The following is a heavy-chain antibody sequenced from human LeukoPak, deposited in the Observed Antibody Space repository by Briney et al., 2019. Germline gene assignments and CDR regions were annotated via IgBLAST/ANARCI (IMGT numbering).Heavy chain of an antibody. CDR1: GFTFRSYA. D-gene: IGHD3-10*01. CDR3: SLSGDNDAFDI. CDR2: ISGSGGST. V-gene: IGHV3-23*01. J-gene: IGHJ3*02. Sequence: PGGSLRLSCAASGFTFRSYAMNWVRQAPGKGLEWVSVISGSGGSTYYADSVKGRFTISRDNSENTLYLQMNSLRAEDTAVYYCSLSGDNDAFDIWGQGTKVTVSS.